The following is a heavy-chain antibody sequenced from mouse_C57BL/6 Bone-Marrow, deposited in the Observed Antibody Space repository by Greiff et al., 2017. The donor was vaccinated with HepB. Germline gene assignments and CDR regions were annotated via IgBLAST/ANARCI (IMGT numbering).Heavy chain of an antibody. CDR3: EREGPYDYTLDY. CDR1: GYTFTSYW. Sequence: QVQLQQPGAELVKPGASVKMSCKASGYTFTSYWITWVKQRPGQGLEWIGDIYPGSGSTNYNEKFKSKATLTVDTSSSTAYMQLSSLTSEDSAVYYCEREGPYDYTLDYWGQGTTLTVSS. V-gene: IGHV1-55*01. D-gene: IGHD2-4*01. CDR2: IYPGSGST. J-gene: IGHJ2*01.